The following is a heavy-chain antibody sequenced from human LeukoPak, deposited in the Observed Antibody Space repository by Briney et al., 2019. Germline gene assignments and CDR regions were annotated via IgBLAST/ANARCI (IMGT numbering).Heavy chain of an antibody. J-gene: IGHJ4*02. CDR3: AHIIPAGSVVATWPFDY. CDR1: GFSLTTSGVG. CDR2: IYWNDVN. D-gene: IGHD5-12*01. V-gene: IGHV2-5*01. Sequence: SGPTLVNPTQTLTLTCTFSGFSLTTSGVGVGWIRQPPGKALEWLALIYWNDVNRYSPSLRSRLTISKDTSRNQVVLTMTNMDPADTATYFCAHIIPAGSVVATWPFDYWGQGTLVTVSS.